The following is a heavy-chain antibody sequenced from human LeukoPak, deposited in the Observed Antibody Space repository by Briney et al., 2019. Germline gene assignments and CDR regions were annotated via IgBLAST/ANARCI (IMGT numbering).Heavy chain of an antibody. Sequence: ASVKVSCKASGYTFTSYDINWVRQATGQGLEWMGWMNPNSGNTGYAQKFQGRVTMTRNTSISTAYMELSSLRSGDTAVYYCARETAAATHYYYYYYMDVWGKGTTVTVSS. CDR3: ARETAAATHYYYYYYMDV. CDR2: MNPNSGNT. J-gene: IGHJ6*03. CDR1: GYTFTSYD. D-gene: IGHD6-13*01. V-gene: IGHV1-8*01.